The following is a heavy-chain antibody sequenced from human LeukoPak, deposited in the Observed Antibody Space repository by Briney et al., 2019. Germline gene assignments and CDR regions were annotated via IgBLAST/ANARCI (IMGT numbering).Heavy chain of an antibody. CDR2: IYPGDSDT. V-gene: IGHV5-51*01. CDR3: ARTPGSSFGYFDY. J-gene: IGHJ4*02. D-gene: IGHD1-26*01. CDR1: GYTFTNYW. Sequence: GESLKISCNVSGYTFTNYWIGWVRQMPGKGLEWMGIIYPGDSDTRYSPSFQGQVTISADKSIGTAYLQWSSLKASDTAIYYCARTPGSSFGYFDYWGQGTLVTVSS.